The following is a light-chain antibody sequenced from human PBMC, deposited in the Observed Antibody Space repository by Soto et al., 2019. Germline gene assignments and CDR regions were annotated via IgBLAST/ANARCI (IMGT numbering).Light chain of an antibody. CDR3: SSYKGTSSTLYV. Sequence: QSALTQPASMSGSPGQSITISCNASSSDVSRYNYVSWYQQHPGKAPKLVISEVSNRPSGVSDRFSGSKSGNTASLTISGLQSEHEADYYSSSYKGTSSTLYVFGTGTKVTVL. CDR2: EVS. V-gene: IGLV2-14*01. CDR1: SSDVSRYNY. J-gene: IGLJ1*01.